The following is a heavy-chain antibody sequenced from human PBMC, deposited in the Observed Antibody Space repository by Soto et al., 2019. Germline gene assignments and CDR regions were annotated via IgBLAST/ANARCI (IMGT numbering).Heavy chain of an antibody. V-gene: IGHV1-18*01. Sequence: QVQLVQSGDEVKKPGASVKVSCKASDYTFTSYGLSWVRQAPGQGLEWMGWINAYNGDTNYAQKRQGRVSMTTDPSTSTAYMELRSLRSDDTAVYYCASATVSQDGMDVWGHGTTVTVSS. CDR2: INAYNGDT. CDR3: ASATVSQDGMDV. J-gene: IGHJ6*02. CDR1: DYTFTSYG. D-gene: IGHD4-17*01.